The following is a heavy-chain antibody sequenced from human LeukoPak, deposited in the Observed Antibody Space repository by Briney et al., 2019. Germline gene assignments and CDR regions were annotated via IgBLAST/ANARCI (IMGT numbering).Heavy chain of an antibody. CDR2: ISAYNGNT. CDR1: GYTFTSYG. Sequence: ASVKVSCKASGYTFTSYGISWVRQAPGQGLEWMGWISAYNGNTNYAQKLQGRVTMTTDTSTSTAYMELRSLRSDDTAVYYCAREVGSSWQDYYGMDVWGQGTTVTVSS. CDR3: AREVGSSWQDYYGMDV. D-gene: IGHD6-13*01. J-gene: IGHJ6*02. V-gene: IGHV1-18*01.